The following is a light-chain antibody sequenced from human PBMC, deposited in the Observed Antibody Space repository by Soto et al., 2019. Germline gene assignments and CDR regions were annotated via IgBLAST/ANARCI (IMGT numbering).Light chain of an antibody. Sequence: EIVLTQSPGTLSLSPGERATLSCRASQSVSSSYLAWYQQKPGQAPRLLISGASSRATGIPDRFSGSGSGTDFTLTISRLEPEDFAVYYCQQYDNSPPSTFGQGTKLEIK. V-gene: IGKV3-20*01. CDR3: QQYDNSPPST. J-gene: IGKJ2*02. CDR2: GAS. CDR1: QSVSSSY.